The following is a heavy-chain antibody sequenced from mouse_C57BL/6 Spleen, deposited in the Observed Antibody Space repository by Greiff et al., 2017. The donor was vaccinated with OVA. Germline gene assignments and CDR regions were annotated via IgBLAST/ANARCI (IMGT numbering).Heavy chain of an antibody. D-gene: IGHD1-1*01. Sequence: EVHLVESGPGLVKPSQSLSLTCSVTGYSITSGYYWNWIRQFPGNKLEWMGYISYDGSNNYNPSLKNRISITRDTSTNQFFLKLNSVTTEDTATYYCARDRTTVPFAYWGQGTLVTVSA. V-gene: IGHV3-6*01. CDR3: ARDRTTVPFAY. CDR2: ISYDGSN. CDR1: GYSITSGYY. J-gene: IGHJ3*01.